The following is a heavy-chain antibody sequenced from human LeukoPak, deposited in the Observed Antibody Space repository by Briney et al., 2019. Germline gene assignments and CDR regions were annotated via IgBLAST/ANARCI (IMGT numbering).Heavy chain of an antibody. D-gene: IGHD5-18*01. CDR2: INHSGST. CDR3: ARERRGYSYGPSPSRGDNWFDP. CDR1: GGSFSGYY. Sequence: SETLSLTCAVYGGSFSGYYWSWIRQPPGKGLEWIGEINHSGSTNYNPSLKSRVTISVDTSKNQFSLKLSSVTAADTAVYYCARERRGYSYGPSPSRGDNWFDPWGQGTLVTVSS. V-gene: IGHV4-34*01. J-gene: IGHJ5*02.